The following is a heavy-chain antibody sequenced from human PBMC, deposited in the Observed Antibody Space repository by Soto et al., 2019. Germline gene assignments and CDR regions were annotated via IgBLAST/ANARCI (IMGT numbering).Heavy chain of an antibody. CDR2: IKQDGSEK. D-gene: IGHD6-13*01. V-gene: IGHV3-7*01. CDR1: GFTFSSYW. Sequence: PGGSLRLSCAASGFTFSSYWMSWVRQAPGKGLEWVANIKQDGSEKYNVDSVKGRFTISRDNAKNSLYLQMNSLRAEDTAVYYCARDEFIAAAGTYYYYYMDVWGKGTTGTVSS. CDR3: ARDEFIAAAGTYYYYYMDV. J-gene: IGHJ6*03.